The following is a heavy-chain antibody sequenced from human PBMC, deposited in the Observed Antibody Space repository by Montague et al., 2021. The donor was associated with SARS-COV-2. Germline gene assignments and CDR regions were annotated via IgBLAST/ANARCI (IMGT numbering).Heavy chain of an antibody. J-gene: IGHJ4*02. CDR1: GFTFSSYA. CDR3: ARPFSGSYYSYFDY. V-gene: IGHV3-30*04. Sequence: SLRLSCAASGFTFSSYAMHWVRQAPGKGLEWVVVISYDGSNKYYADSVKGRFTISRDNSRNTLYLQMNSLRAEDTAVYYCARPFSGSYYSYFDYWGQGTLVTVSS. CDR2: ISYDGSNK. D-gene: IGHD3-10*01.